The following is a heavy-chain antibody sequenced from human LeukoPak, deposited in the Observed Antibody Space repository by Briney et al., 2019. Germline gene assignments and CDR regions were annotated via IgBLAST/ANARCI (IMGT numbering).Heavy chain of an antibody. CDR2: IYYSGST. V-gene: IGHV4-59*08. J-gene: IGHJ4*02. D-gene: IGHD1-26*01. Sequence: PSETLSLTCTVSGGSISSYYWSWIRQPPGKGLDWIGYIYYSGSTNYNPSLKSRVTISVDTSKNQSSLKLSSVTAADTAVYYCARLVRHYSGSYYDYWGQGTLVTVSS. CDR1: GGSISSYY. CDR3: ARLVRHYSGSYYDY.